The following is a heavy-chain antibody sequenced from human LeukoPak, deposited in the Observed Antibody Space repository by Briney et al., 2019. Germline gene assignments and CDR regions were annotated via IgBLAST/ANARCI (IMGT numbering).Heavy chain of an antibody. CDR1: GFTFDDYA. CDR3: ARTVYGSGSPADL. Sequence: GGSLRLSCAASGFTFDDYAMHWVRQAPGKGLEWVSGISWNSGSIGYADSVKGRFTISRDNAKNSLYLQMNSLRAEDTAVYYCARTVYGSGSPADLWGRGTLVTVSS. CDR2: ISWNSGSI. V-gene: IGHV3-9*01. J-gene: IGHJ2*01. D-gene: IGHD3-10*01.